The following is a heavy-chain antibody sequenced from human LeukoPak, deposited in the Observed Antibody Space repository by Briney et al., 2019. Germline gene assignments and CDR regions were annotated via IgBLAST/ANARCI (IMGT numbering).Heavy chain of an antibody. J-gene: IGHJ4*02. D-gene: IGHD3-22*01. CDR1: GGSINYYY. Sequence: KPSETLSLTCTVSGGSINYYYWMWIRQPPGKGLEWIGYIYYSGSTNYNPSLKSRVTISVDTSKNQFSLKLSSVTAADTAVYYCARGQGYYDSSGYYYRTDYFDYWGQGTLVTVSS. V-gene: IGHV4-59*01. CDR2: IYYSGST. CDR3: ARGQGYYDSSGYYYRTDYFDY.